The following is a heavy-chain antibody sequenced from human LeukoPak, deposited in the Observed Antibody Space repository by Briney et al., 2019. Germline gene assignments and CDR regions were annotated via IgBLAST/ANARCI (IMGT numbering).Heavy chain of an antibody. CDR2: IYRGDSK. CDR1: GFTVSSNY. CDR3: ASGLDIVVVPAAPYYYYMDV. V-gene: IGHV3-53*01. J-gene: IGHJ6*03. D-gene: IGHD2-2*01. Sequence: GGSLRLSCAASGFTVSSNYMSWVRQAPGKGVEWVSVIYRGDSKYYADPVLGGFPISRDNSKNTLYLQMNSLRAEDTAVYYCASGLDIVVVPAAPYYYYMDVWGKGTTVTVSS.